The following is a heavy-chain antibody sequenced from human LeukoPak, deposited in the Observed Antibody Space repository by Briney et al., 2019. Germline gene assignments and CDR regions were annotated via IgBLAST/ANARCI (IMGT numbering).Heavy chain of an antibody. Sequence: SETLSLTCAVCGGSFSGYYWSWIRQPPGKGLEWIGEINHSGSTNYNPSLKSRVTISVDTSKNQFSLKLSSVTAADTAVYYCATRGHYYDSSGYSVTRLFYFDYWGQGTLVTVSS. V-gene: IGHV4-34*01. CDR3: ATRGHYYDSSGYSVTRLFYFDY. CDR2: INHSGST. CDR1: GGSFSGYY. D-gene: IGHD3-22*01. J-gene: IGHJ4*02.